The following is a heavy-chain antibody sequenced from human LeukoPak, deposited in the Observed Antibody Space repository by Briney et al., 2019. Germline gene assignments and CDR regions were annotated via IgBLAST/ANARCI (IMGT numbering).Heavy chain of an antibody. V-gene: IGHV3-21*01. D-gene: IGHD6-6*01. Sequence: GGSLRLSCAASGFTLSTYSMSWVRQAPGKGLEWVSSISSSSTYIYYADSVKGRFTISRDNAKNSLYLQMNSLRAEDTAVYYCARAFSSSSAFDIWGQGTMVTVSS. J-gene: IGHJ3*02. CDR2: ISSSSTYI. CDR1: GFTLSTYS. CDR3: ARAFSSSSAFDI.